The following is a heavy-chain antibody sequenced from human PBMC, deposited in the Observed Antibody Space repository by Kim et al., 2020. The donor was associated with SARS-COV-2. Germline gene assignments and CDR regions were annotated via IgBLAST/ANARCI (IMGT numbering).Heavy chain of an antibody. D-gene: IGHD3-22*01. J-gene: IGHJ4*02. CDR3: TSSADYYDSSGYYPY. Sequence: APVKGRFTISRDDSKNTLYLQMNSLKTEDTAVYYCTSSADYYDSSGYYPYWGQGTLVTVSS. V-gene: IGHV3-15*01.